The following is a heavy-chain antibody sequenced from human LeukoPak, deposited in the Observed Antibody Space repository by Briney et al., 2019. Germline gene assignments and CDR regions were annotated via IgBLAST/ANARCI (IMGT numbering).Heavy chain of an antibody. CDR2: ISGSGGSGGST. J-gene: IGHJ4*02. CDR1: GFTFSSYA. D-gene: IGHD1-14*01. V-gene: IGHV3-23*01. CDR3: AKSRSPGFDY. Sequence: PGGSLRLSCAASGFTFSSYAMSWVRQAPGKGLEWVSGISGSGGSGGSTYYVDSVKGRFTISRDNSKNTLYLQMNSLRAEDTAVYYCAKSRSPGFDYWGQGTLVTVSS.